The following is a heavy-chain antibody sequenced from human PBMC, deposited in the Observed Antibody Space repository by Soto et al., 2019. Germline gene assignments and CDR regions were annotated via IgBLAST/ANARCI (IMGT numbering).Heavy chain of an antibody. Sequence: PSETLSLTCTVSGGSSSSYYWSWIRQPPGKGLDWIAYIYYSGSTNYNPSLKSRVTISVDTSKNQFSLKLSSVTAADTDVYYFPRELRFLDWLPQGTYYFDYWGQGTLVTVSS. V-gene: IGHV4-59*01. J-gene: IGHJ4*02. CDR2: IYYSGST. CDR1: GGSSSSYY. D-gene: IGHD3-3*01. CDR3: PRELRFLDWLPQGTYYFDY.